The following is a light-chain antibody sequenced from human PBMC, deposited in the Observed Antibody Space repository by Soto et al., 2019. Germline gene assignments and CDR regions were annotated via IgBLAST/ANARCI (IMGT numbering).Light chain of an antibody. V-gene: IGKV3-20*01. CDR1: QSVSSSY. CDR3: QQYHRSPPRT. CDR2: GAS. J-gene: IGKJ1*01. Sequence: EIVLTQSPGTLSLSPGERATLSCRASQSVSSSYLAWYQQKPGQAPRLLIYGASSRATGIPDRFSGSGSGTDFTLTISRLEPEDIAVYYCQQYHRSPPRTFGQGTKVESK.